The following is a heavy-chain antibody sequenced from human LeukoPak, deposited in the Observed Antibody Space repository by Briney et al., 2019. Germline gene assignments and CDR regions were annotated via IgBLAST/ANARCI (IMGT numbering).Heavy chain of an antibody. CDR2: IYYSGST. CDR1: GGSISSSSYC. J-gene: IGHJ4*02. V-gene: IGHV4-39*01. Sequence: SETLSLTCTVSGGSISSSSYCWGWLRQPPGKGLEWIGSIYYSGSTYCNPTLKSRVTISVDTPKNRFSLTVSSVTDADTAVYYCARGDCSSTSCYSVDYWGQGTLVTVSS. D-gene: IGHD2-2*02. CDR3: ARGDCSSTSCYSVDY.